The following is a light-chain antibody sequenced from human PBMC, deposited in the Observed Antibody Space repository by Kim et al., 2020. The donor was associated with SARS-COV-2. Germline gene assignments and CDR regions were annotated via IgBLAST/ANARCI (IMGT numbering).Light chain of an antibody. CDR2: AAS. Sequence: ASAEDRVTITCPASHITNSNLAWYQQKPGKAPNLLTYAASTLQTGIPSRFSGSGSGTEFTLTITCLQSEDFAAYYCQQFCTSPFTFGPGTKVDIK. J-gene: IGKJ3*01. CDR3: QQFCTSPFT. CDR1: HITNSN. V-gene: IGKV1-8*01.